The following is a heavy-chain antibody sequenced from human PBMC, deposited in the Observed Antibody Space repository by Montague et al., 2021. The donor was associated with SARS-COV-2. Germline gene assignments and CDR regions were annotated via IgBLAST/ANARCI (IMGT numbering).Heavy chain of an antibody. CDR1: DGYFSSGVYE. J-gene: IGHJ4*02. CDR2: APYSGST. D-gene: IGHD2-21*01. CDR3: AGYTRSGVIGNYFDP. Sequence: SETLSLTCTVSDGYFSSGVYEWWGWIRQPPGKGLQWIGSAPYSGSTTYNPSLKNRVTVSVDTSGSQFYLRLHSVTATDTAVYYCAGYTRSGVIGNYFDPWGQGTLVTVSS. V-gene: IGHV4-39*01.